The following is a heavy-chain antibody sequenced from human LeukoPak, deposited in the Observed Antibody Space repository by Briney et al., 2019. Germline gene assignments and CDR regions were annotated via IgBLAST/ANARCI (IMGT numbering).Heavy chain of an antibody. J-gene: IGHJ5*02. CDR2: IIPIFGTA. Sequence: SVKVSCKASGGTFSSYAISWVRQAPGQGLEWMGGIIPIFGTANYAQKFQGRVTITTDESTSTAYMELSSLRSEDTAVYYCARSPCVRLGIVVAPAAPWYWFDPWGQGTLVTVSS. D-gene: IGHD2-2*03. V-gene: IGHV1-69*05. CDR3: ARSPCVRLGIVVAPAAPWYWFDP. CDR1: GGTFSSYA.